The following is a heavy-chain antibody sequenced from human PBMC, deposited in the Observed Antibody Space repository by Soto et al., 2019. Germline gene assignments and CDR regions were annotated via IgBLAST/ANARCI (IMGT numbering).Heavy chain of an antibody. V-gene: IGHV4-34*01. CDR2: INHSGST. CDR3: ARDCRVGHRPRYYDFWSGYSYYYGMDV. J-gene: IGHJ6*02. Sequence: SETLSLTCAVYGGSFSGYYCSWIRQPPGKGLEWIGEINHSGSTNYNPSLKSRVTISVDTSKNQFSLKLSSVTAADTAVYYCARDCRVGHRPRYYDFWSGYSYYYGMDVWGQGTTVTVSS. CDR1: GGSFSGYY. D-gene: IGHD3-3*01.